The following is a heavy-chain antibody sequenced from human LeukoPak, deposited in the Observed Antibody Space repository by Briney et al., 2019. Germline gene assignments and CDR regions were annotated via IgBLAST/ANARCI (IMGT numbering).Heavy chain of an antibody. J-gene: IGHJ4*02. Sequence: GGSLRLSCAASGFTFSSYDMHWVRQAPGKGLEWVSAIGTAGDTYYPGSVKGRFTISREHAKNSLYLQMNSLRAGDTAVYYCARGGYGGNSELDYWGQGTLVTVSS. V-gene: IGHV3-13*01. CDR2: IGTAGDT. CDR1: GFTFSSYD. CDR3: ARGGYGGNSELDY. D-gene: IGHD4-23*01.